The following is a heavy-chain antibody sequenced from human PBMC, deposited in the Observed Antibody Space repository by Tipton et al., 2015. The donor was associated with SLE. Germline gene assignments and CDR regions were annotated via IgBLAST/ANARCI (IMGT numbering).Heavy chain of an antibody. J-gene: IGHJ5*02. V-gene: IGHV4-39*01. CDR2: IYYSGST. CDR3: ARHLFSGYNSGWALDWFDP. Sequence: TLSLTCTVSGDSISSSNYYWGWIRQPPGKGLEWVGSIYYSGSTYYNPSLKSRVTISVDTSKNQFSLKLSSVTAADTAIYYCARHLFSGYNSGWALDWFDPWGQGTLVTVSS. CDR1: GDSISSSNYY. D-gene: IGHD5-18*01.